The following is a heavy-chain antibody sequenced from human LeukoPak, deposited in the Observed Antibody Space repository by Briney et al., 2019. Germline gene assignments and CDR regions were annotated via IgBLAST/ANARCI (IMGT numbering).Heavy chain of an antibody. J-gene: IGHJ4*02. Sequence: KTSETLSLTCTVSGGSISSSSYYWGWIRQPPGKGLEWIGSIYYSGSTYYNPSLKRRITTSVDTSKNQFSLKLSSVTAADTAVYYCARNSSSGGGYFDYWGQGTLVTVSS. D-gene: IGHD6-6*01. CDR1: GGSISSSSYY. CDR3: ARNSSSGGGYFDY. V-gene: IGHV4-39*01. CDR2: IYYSGST.